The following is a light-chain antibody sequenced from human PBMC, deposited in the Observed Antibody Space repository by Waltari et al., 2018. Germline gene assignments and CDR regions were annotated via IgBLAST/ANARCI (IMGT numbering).Light chain of an antibody. CDR3: SSYGGRYTLI. Sequence: QSALTQPPSASGSFGQSVTISCTGTSSDVGGYDYVSWYQQHPGKGPKLLIYEVSKRPAGVPDRSAGSKSGNAASLTVSGLQAEDEADYYCSSYGGRYTLIFGGGTKLTVL. CDR2: EVS. CDR1: SSDVGGYDY. J-gene: IGLJ2*01. V-gene: IGLV2-8*01.